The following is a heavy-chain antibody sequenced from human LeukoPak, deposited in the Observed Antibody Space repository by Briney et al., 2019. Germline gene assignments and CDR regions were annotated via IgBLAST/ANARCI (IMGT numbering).Heavy chain of an antibody. Sequence: PGGSLPLSCAASGFTFDDYAMHWVQRAPGKGLEWVSGISWNSGSIGYAASVKGRFTISRDNAKNSLYLQMNSLRAEDTALYYCAKDSGPMVATWCDFWGQGTLVTVSS. CDR2: ISWNSGSI. J-gene: IGHJ4*02. V-gene: IGHV3-9*01. D-gene: IGHD5-12*01. CDR3: AKDSGPMVATWCDF. CDR1: GFTFDDYA.